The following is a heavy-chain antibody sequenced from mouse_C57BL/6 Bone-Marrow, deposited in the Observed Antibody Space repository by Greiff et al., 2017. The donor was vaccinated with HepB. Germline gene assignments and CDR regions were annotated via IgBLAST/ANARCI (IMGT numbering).Heavy chain of an antibody. V-gene: IGHV6-3*01. CDR3: SLHSNYGFAY. D-gene: IGHD2-5*01. J-gene: IGHJ3*01. CDR2: IRLKSDNYAT. CDR1: GFTFSNYW. Sequence: EVQLVESGGGLVQPGGSMKLSCVASGFTFSNYWMNWVRQSPEKGLEWVAQIRLKSDNYATHYAESVKGRFTISRDDSKSRVYLQMNNLRADDTGVDYCSLHSNYGFAYWGQGTLVTVSA.